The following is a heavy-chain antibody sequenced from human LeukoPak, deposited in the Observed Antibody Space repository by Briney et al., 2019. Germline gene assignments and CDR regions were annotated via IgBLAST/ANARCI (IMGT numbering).Heavy chain of an antibody. V-gene: IGHV1-69*01. CDR1: GGTFSSYA. Sequence: WSSVKVSCNASGGTFSSYAISWVRQAPGQGLEWMGGIIPIFGTANYAQKFQGRVTITADESTSTAYMELSSLRSEDTAVYYCARDRPPGDFDRLPDAFDIWGQGTMVTVSS. D-gene: IGHD3-9*01. J-gene: IGHJ3*02. CDR3: ARDRPPGDFDRLPDAFDI. CDR2: IIPIFGTA.